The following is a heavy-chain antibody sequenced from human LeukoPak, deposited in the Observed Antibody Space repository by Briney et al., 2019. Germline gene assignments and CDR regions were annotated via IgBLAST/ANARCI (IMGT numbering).Heavy chain of an antibody. CDR1: GYSFTSYA. CDR3: ARSSGDYPYYLDS. J-gene: IGHJ4*02. D-gene: IGHD4-17*01. V-gene: IGHV1-3*01. CDR2: INAGNGNP. Sequence: ASVKVSCQAAGYSFTSYATHWVRQAPGQRLEWMGWINAGNGNPKYSQKFQGRVTITRDTSASTAYMELSSLRSEDMAVYYCARSSGDYPYYLDSWGQGTLVTVSS.